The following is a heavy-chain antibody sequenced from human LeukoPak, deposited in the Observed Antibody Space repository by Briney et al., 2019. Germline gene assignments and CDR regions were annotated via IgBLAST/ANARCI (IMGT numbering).Heavy chain of an antibody. D-gene: IGHD3-3*01. J-gene: IGHJ3*02. CDR1: GFTFSGYA. CDR2: ISDSGGST. Sequence: PGGSLRLSCAASGFTFSGYAMTWVRQAPGKGLEWVSVISDSGGSTRYADSVKGRFTISRDNSKNTLYLQMNSLRAEDTAVYYCAKAGIFGVVRSSSDIWGQGTMVTVS. CDR3: AKAGIFGVVRSSSDI. V-gene: IGHV3-23*01.